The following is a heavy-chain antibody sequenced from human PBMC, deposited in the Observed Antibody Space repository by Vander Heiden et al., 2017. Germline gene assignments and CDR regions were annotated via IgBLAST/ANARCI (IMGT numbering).Heavy chain of an antibody. J-gene: IGHJ4*02. CDR2: ISWNSGSI. D-gene: IGHD6-13*01. Sequence: EVQLVESGGGLVQPGRSLRLSCAASGFTLDDYAMHWVRQAPGKGLEWVSGISWNSGSIGYADSVKGRFTISRDNAKNSLYLQMNSLRAEDTALYYCAKDSGAAAGTALFDYWGQGTLVTVSS. CDR3: AKDSGAAAGTALFDY. V-gene: IGHV3-9*01. CDR1: GFTLDDYA.